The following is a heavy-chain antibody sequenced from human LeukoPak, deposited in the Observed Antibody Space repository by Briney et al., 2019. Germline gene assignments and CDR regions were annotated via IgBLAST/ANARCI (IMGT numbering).Heavy chain of an antibody. D-gene: IGHD3-22*01. J-gene: IGHJ4*02. V-gene: IGHV3-7*01. Sequence: GGSLRLSCAASGFTFSNYWMSWVRQAPGKGLEWVANIKQDGSEKYYVDSVKGRFTISRDNAKNTLYLQMNSLRAEDTAVYYCARVPTRGVVVVIPFDYWGQGTLVTVSS. CDR1: GFTFSNYW. CDR3: ARVPTRGVVVVIPFDY. CDR2: IKQDGSEK.